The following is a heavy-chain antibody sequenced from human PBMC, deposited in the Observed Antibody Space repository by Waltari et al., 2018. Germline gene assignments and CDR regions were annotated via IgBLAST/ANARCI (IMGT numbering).Heavy chain of an antibody. J-gene: IGHJ4*02. CDR2: IRRNDFGGKT. Sequence: EVQLVESGGGLVQPGRSLRLSCSASGFTFSDCAMSWFRQAPGKGLGLVAVIRRNDFGGKTHYAASVRGRFTISRDDSKSIAYLQMNSLKTEDTAVYYCSRDGYNSLESWGRGTLVTVSS. V-gene: IGHV3-49*03. CDR1: GFTFSDCA. CDR3: SRDGYNSLES. D-gene: IGHD1-1*01.